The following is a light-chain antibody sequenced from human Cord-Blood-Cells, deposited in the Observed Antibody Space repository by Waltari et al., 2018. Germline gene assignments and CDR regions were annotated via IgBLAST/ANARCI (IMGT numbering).Light chain of an antibody. V-gene: IGKV1-39*01. J-gene: IGKJ2*01. CDR3: HQSYSTPPYT. CDR1: QSISSY. Sequence: IQMTQTPSSLSASVGDRVTITCRASQSISSYLNWYQQKPGKAPKLLIYAASSLQSGVPSRFSGSGSGTDFTLTISSLQPEDFATYYCHQSYSTPPYTFGQWTKLEIK. CDR2: AAS.